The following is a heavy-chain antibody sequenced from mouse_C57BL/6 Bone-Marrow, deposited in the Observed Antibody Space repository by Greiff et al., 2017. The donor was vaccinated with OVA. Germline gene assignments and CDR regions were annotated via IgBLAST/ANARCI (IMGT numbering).Heavy chain of an antibody. CDR2: IYPRSGNT. V-gene: IGHV1-81*01. J-gene: IGHJ3*01. CDR1: GYTFTSYG. Sequence: VQLVESGAELARPGASVKLSCKASGYTFTSYGISWVKQRTGQGLEWIGEIYPRSGNTYYNEKFKGKATLTADKSSSTAYMELRSLTSEDSAVYFCARGRYGRAWFAYWGQGTLVTVSA. CDR3: ARGRYGRAWFAY. D-gene: IGHD1-1*01.